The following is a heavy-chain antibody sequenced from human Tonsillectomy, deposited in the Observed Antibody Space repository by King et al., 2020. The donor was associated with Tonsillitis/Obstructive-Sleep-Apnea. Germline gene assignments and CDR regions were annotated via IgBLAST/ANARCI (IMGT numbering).Heavy chain of an antibody. Sequence: VQLVESGGGLVQPGGSLRLSCAASGFTFSNYWMTWVRQAPGTGLEWVANIKQGGSEKYYVDSVKGRFTISRDNAKNSLYLQMNSLRAEDTAVYYCARGGSYGSFDYWGQGTLVTVSS. CDR1: GFTFSNYW. J-gene: IGHJ4*02. CDR3: ARGGSYGSFDY. CDR2: IKQGGSEK. V-gene: IGHV3-7*03. D-gene: IGHD1-26*01.